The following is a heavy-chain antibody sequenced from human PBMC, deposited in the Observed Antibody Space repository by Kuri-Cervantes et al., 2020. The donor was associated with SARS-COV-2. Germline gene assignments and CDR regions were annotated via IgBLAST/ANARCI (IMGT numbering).Heavy chain of an antibody. CDR3: ARSTWGSYFDF. CDR1: GYSFTNYW. CDR2: IYPGDSDT. J-gene: IGHJ4*02. D-gene: IGHD3-16*01. Sequence: KVSCKGSGYSFTNYWIGWVRQVPGKGLEWMGIIYPGDSDTRYSPSFQGQVAISADRSISTAYLQWSSLMASDTAMYYCARSTWGSYFDFWGQGTLVTVSS. V-gene: IGHV5-51*01.